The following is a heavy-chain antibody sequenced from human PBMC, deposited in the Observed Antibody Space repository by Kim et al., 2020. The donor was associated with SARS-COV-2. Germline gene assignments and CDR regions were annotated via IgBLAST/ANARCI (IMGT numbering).Heavy chain of an antibody. D-gene: IGHD3-10*01. CDR2: IYYSGST. CDR1: GGSISSGGYY. J-gene: IGHJ5*02. V-gene: IGHV4-31*03. Sequence: SETLSLTCTVSGGSISSGGYYWSWIRQHPGKGLEWIGYIYYSGSTYYNPSLKSRVTISVDTSKNQFSLKLSSVTAADTAVYYCARDMVRGSGWFDPWGQGTLVTVSS. CDR3: ARDMVRGSGWFDP.